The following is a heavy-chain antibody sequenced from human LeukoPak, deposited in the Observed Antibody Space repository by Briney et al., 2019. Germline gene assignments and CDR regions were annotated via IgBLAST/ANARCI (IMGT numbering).Heavy chain of an antibody. CDR2: INWNGGST. V-gene: IGHV3-20*04. CDR3: ARGLLDYDILTGYDY. Sequence: GGSLRLSCAASGFTFDDYGMSWVRQAPGKWLEWVSGINWNGGSTGYADSVKGRFTISRDNAKNSLYLQMNSLRAEDTALYYCARGLLDYDILTGYDYWGQGTLVTVSS. D-gene: IGHD3-9*01. J-gene: IGHJ4*02. CDR1: GFTFDDYG.